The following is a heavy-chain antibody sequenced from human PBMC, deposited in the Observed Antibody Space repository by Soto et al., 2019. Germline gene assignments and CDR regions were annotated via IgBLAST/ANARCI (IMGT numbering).Heavy chain of an antibody. D-gene: IGHD3-9*01. J-gene: IGHJ6*02. CDR3: ARDSKYDILTGRYYYYGMDV. CDR2: IYTSGST. CDR1: GGSISSYY. V-gene: IGHV4-4*07. Sequence: PSGTLSLTCTVSGGSISSYYWSWIRQPAGKGLEWIGRIYTSGSTNYNPSLKSRVTMSVDTSKNQFSLKLSSVTAADTAVYYCARDSKYDILTGRYYYYGMDVWGQGTTVTVSS.